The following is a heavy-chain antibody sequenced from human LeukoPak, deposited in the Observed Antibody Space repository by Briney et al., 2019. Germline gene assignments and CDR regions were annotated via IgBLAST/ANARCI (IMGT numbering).Heavy chain of an antibody. J-gene: IGHJ4*02. CDR3: AITQYDILTGYYQPLFDY. CDR1: GYTFTGYY. Sequence: ASVKVSCKASGYTFTGYYMHWVRQAPGQGLEWMGRINPNSGGTNYAQKFQGRVTMTRDTSISTAYMELSRLRSDDTAMYYCAITQYDILTGYYQPLFDYWGQGTLVTVSS. D-gene: IGHD3-9*01. CDR2: INPNSGGT. V-gene: IGHV1-2*06.